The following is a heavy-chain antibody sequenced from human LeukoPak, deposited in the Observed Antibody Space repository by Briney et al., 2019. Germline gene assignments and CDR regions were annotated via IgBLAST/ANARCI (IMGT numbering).Heavy chain of an antibody. V-gene: IGHV1-69*06. CDR2: IIPIFGTA. Sequence: ASVKVSCKASGGTFSSYAISWVRQAPGQGLEWMGGIIPIFGTANYAQKFQGRVTITADKSTSTAYMELSSLRSEDTAVYYCASGTTDIVVVPATLRNYYFDYWGQGTLVTVSS. J-gene: IGHJ4*02. D-gene: IGHD2-2*01. CDR3: ASGTTDIVVVPATLRNYYFDY. CDR1: GGTFSSYA.